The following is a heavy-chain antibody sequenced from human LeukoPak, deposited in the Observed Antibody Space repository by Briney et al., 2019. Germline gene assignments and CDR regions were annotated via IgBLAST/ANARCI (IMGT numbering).Heavy chain of an antibody. CDR2: IYYNGST. J-gene: IGHJ4*02. Sequence: PSETLSLTCTVSGGSISSGGYYWSWIRQHPGKGLEWIGYIYYNGSTYYNPSLKSRVTISVDTSKNQFSLKLSSVTAADTAVYYCARRYYDSSGSPFDYWGQGTLVTVSS. CDR3: ARRYYDSSGSPFDY. CDR1: GGSISSGGYY. D-gene: IGHD3-22*01. V-gene: IGHV4-31*03.